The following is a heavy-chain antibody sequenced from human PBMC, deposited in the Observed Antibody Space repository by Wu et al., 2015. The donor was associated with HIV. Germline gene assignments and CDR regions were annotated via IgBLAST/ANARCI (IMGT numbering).Heavy chain of an antibody. CDR1: GGTFSSYA. CDR2: IIPIFGTA. V-gene: IGHV1-69*05. J-gene: IGHJ6*02. D-gene: IGHD3-22*01. Sequence: QVQLVQSGAEVKKPGSSVKVSCKASGGTFSSYAISWVRQAPGQGLEWMGGIIPIFGTANYAQKFQGRVTITTDESTSTAYMELSSLRSEDTAVYYCARHLRLPYYYDSTRSVSYYGMDVWGQGTTGHRLL. CDR3: ARHLRLPYYYDSTRSVSYYGMDV.